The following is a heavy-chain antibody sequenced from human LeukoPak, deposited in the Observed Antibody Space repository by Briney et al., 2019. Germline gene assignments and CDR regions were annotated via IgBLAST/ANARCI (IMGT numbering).Heavy chain of an antibody. J-gene: IGHJ4*02. CDR2: IIPIFGTA. Sequence: SVKVSCKASGGTFSSYAISWVRQAPGQGLEWMGGIIPIFGTANYAQKFQGRVTITTDESTSTAYMELSSLRSEDTAVYYCAKDEGGYYGAFDYWGQGTLVTVSS. D-gene: IGHD3-10*01. CDR3: AKDEGGYYGAFDY. V-gene: IGHV1-69*05. CDR1: GGTFSSYA.